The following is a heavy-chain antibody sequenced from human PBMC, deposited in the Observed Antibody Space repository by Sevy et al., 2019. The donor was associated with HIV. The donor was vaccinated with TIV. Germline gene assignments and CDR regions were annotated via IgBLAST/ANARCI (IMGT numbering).Heavy chain of an antibody. V-gene: IGHV3-23*01. CDR2: ISGSCGST. D-gene: IGHD3-3*01. CDR3: AKKREYCGFWSGYYGMDV. CDR1: GFTFSSYA. J-gene: IGHJ6*02. Sequence: GGSLRLSCAASGFTFSSYAMSWVRQAPGKGLEWVSAISGSCGSTYYADSVKGRFTISRDNSKNTLYLQMNSLRAEDMAVYDCAKKREYCGFWSGYYGMDVWGQGTTVTVSS.